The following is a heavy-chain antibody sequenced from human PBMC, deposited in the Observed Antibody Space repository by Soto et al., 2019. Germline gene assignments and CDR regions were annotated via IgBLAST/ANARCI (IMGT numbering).Heavy chain of an antibody. D-gene: IGHD2-2*01. J-gene: IGHJ5*02. Sequence: GGSLRLSCAASGFTFSSYAMHWVRQAPGKGLEWVAVISYDGSNKYYADSVKGRFTISRDNAKNTLYLQMNSLRAEDTAVYYCARNRIVVVPAAMVPWGQGTLVTVSS. CDR1: GFTFSSYA. V-gene: IGHV3-30-3*01. CDR3: ARNRIVVVPAAMVP. CDR2: ISYDGSNK.